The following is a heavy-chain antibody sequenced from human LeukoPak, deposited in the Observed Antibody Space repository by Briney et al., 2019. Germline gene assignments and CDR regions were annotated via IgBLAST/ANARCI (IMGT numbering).Heavy chain of an antibody. J-gene: IGHJ4*02. V-gene: IGHV3-23*01. Sequence: GGSLRLSCAASGFIFSSYAMRWVRQAPGKGLEWVSSISDSGDGTYYADSVKGRFTISRDNSKNTLYLQMNSLRAEDTAVYYCAKSSGTFYSDYWGQGTLVTVSS. CDR1: GFIFSSYA. CDR2: ISDSGDGT. CDR3: AKSSGTFYSDY. D-gene: IGHD1-26*01.